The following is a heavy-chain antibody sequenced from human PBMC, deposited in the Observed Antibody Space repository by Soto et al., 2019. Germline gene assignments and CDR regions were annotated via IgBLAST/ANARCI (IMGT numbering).Heavy chain of an antibody. V-gene: IGHV3-23*01. Sequence: EVQLLESGGGLVQPGGSLRLSCAASGFTFSSYAMSWVRQAPGKGLEWVSAISGSGGSTYYADSVKGRFTISRDNSKNTLYLQMNSLRAEDTAVYYCAKDGRAYSSSWYVGYFALWGRGTLVTVSS. J-gene: IGHJ2*01. D-gene: IGHD6-13*01. CDR1: GFTFSSYA. CDR2: ISGSGGST. CDR3: AKDGRAYSSSWYVGYFAL.